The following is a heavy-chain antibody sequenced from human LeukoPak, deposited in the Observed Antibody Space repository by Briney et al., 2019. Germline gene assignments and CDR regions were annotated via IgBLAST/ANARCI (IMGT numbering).Heavy chain of an antibody. CDR2: INQHGNEK. D-gene: IGHD7-27*01. Sequence: GGSLRLSCAASGFSFASHWMIWVRQAPGKGLEWLANINQHGNEKYHADSVEGRFTISRDNARNSLYLQMNSLRAEDSAIYYCVRDGEEPGLYFDSWGQGTLLTVSS. J-gene: IGHJ4*02. CDR1: GFSFASHW. CDR3: VRDGEEPGLYFDS. V-gene: IGHV3-7*01.